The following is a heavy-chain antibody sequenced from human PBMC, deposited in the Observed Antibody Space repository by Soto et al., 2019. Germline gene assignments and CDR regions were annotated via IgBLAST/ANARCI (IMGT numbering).Heavy chain of an antibody. CDR2: IYYSGSP. CDR1: GGSISSYY. J-gene: IGHJ2*01. D-gene: IGHD5-12*01. V-gene: IGHV4-59*01. CDR3: ARLRDGYNYGTNWYFDL. Sequence: QVQLQESGPGLVKPSETLSLTCTVSGGSISSYYWSWIRQPPGKGLEWIGYIYYSGSPHYNPSLKSRVTMSVDTSKNPFSLKLSSVTAADTAVYYCARLRDGYNYGTNWYFDLWGRGTLVTVSS.